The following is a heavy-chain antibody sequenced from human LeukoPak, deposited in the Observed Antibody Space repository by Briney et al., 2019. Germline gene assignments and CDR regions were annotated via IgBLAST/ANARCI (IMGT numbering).Heavy chain of an antibody. CDR2: ISSSSSYI. D-gene: IGHD6-19*01. CDR1: GFTFSSYA. Sequence: GGSLRLSCAASGFTFSSYAMSWVRQAPGKGLEWVSSISSSSSYIYYADSVKGRFTISRDNARNSLYLQMNSLRAEDTAVYYCARGLDIAVAGTHFDYWGQGTLVTVSS. V-gene: IGHV3-21*01. CDR3: ARGLDIAVAGTHFDY. J-gene: IGHJ4*02.